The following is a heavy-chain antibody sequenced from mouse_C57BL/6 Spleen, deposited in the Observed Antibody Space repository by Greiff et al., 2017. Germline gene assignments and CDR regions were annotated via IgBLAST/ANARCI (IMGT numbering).Heavy chain of an antibody. CDR2: IDPEDGAT. D-gene: IGHD3-1*01. J-gene: IGHJ2*01. Sequence: VQLKQSGAELVKPGASVKLSCTASGFNIKDYYMHWVKQRTEQGLEWIGRIDPEDGATKYAPQFQGKATITADTSSNAAYLQLIRLTSEDTAVYYCARVSSGYDDFDYSGQGTTLTVSS. CDR3: ARVSSGYDDFDY. CDR1: GFNIKDYY. V-gene: IGHV14-2*01.